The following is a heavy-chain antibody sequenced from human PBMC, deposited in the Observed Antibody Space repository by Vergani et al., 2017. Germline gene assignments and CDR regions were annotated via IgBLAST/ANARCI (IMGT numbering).Heavy chain of an antibody. CDR2: ISAYNGNT. D-gene: IGHD2-21*02. Sequence: QVQLVQSGAEVKKPGASVKVSCKASGYTFTSYGISWVRQAPGQGLEWMGWISAYNGNTNYAQKLQVRVTMTTDTSTSTADMELRSLRSDDTAVYYCARDGVTYCGGDCQDWFDPWGQGTLVTVSS. CDR1: GYTFTSYG. J-gene: IGHJ5*02. V-gene: IGHV1-18*04. CDR3: ARDGVTYCGGDCQDWFDP.